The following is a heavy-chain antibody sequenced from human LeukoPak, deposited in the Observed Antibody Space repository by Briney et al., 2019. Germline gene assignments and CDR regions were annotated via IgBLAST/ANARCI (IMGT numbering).Heavy chain of an antibody. D-gene: IGHD3-10*01. CDR3: AKDPTPMVRGVILNYFDY. CDR2: ISWNSGSI. V-gene: IGHV3-9*01. CDR1: GFTFSSYA. Sequence: GGSLRLSCAASGFTFSSYAMSWVRQAPGKGLEWVSGISWNSGSIGYADSVKGRFTISRDNAKNSLYLQMNSLRAEDTALYYCAKDPTPMVRGVILNYFDYWGQGTLVTVSS. J-gene: IGHJ4*02.